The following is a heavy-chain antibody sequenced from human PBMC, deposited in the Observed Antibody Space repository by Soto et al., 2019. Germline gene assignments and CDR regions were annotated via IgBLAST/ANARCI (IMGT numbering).Heavy chain of an antibody. J-gene: IGHJ6*02. CDR2: IYSGGST. V-gene: IGHV3-53*01. Sequence: GGSLRLSCAASGFTVSSNYMSWVRQAPGKGLEWFSVIYSGGSTYYADSVKGRFTISRDNSKNTLYLQMNSLRAEDTAVYYCARDRPKYYDFWSGRGPYGMDVWGQGTTVTVSS. D-gene: IGHD3-3*01. CDR1: GFTVSSNY. CDR3: ARDRPKYYDFWSGRGPYGMDV.